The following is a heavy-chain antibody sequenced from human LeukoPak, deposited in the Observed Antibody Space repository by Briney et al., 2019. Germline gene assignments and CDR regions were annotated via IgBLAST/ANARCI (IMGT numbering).Heavy chain of an antibody. CDR1: GGSFSGYY. CDR2: INHSGST. J-gene: IGHJ6*02. CDR3: ARNPGIAVAGTGYYYYGMDV. Sequence: SETLSLTCAVYGGSFSGYYWSWIRQPPGKGLEWIGEINHSGSTNYNPSLKSRVTMSVDTSKNQFSLKLSSVTAADTAVYYCARNPGIAVAGTGYYYYGMDVWGQGTTVTVSS. D-gene: IGHD6-19*01. V-gene: IGHV4-34*01.